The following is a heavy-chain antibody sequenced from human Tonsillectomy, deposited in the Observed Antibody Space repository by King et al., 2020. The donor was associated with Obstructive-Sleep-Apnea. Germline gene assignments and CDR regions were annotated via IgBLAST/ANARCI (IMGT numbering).Heavy chain of an antibody. CDR1: GFSLSTSGVG. CDR2: IYWDDDK. CDR3: AHSALLLWFGELLSGFDY. D-gene: IGHD3-10*01. V-gene: IGHV2-5*02. J-gene: IGHJ4*02. Sequence: ITLKGSGPTLVKPTQTLTLTCTFSGFSLSTSGVGVGWIRQPPGKALEWLALIYWDDDKRYSPSLKSRLTITKDTSKNQVVLTMTNMDPVDTATYYCAHSALLLWFGELLSGFDYWGQGTLVTVSS.